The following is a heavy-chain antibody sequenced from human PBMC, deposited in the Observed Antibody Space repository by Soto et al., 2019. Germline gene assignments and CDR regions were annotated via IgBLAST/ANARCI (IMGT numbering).Heavy chain of an antibody. CDR1: GLSFKSYG. CDR3: AKGLDYSKRGYYYYGMDV. J-gene: IGHJ6*02. D-gene: IGHD4-4*01. Sequence: PCGCMRLSCAACGLSFKSYGMDGVCKATGKGLEWVAVISYDGSNKYYADSVKGRFTISRDNSKNTLYLQMNSLRAEDTAVYYCAKGLDYSKRGYYYYGMDVWGQGTTVTVSS. CDR2: ISYDGSNK. V-gene: IGHV3-30*18.